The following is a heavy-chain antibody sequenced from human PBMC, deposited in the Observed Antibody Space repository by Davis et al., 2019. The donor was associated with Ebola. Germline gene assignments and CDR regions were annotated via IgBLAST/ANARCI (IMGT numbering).Heavy chain of an antibody. D-gene: IGHD6-13*01. CDR3: ARAVGSSWYALFDY. Sequence: MPSETLSLTCTVSGGSISSYYWRWIRQPPGKGLEWIGYIYYSGSTNYNPSLKSRVTISVDTSKNQFSLKLSSVTAADTAVYYCARAVGSSWYALFDYWGQGTLVTVSS. J-gene: IGHJ4*02. CDR1: GGSISSYY. V-gene: IGHV4-59*08. CDR2: IYYSGST.